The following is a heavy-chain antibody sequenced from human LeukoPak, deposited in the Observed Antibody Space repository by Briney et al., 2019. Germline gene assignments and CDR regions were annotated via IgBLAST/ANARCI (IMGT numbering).Heavy chain of an antibody. CDR1: GFTFSSYG. J-gene: IGHJ4*02. V-gene: IGHV3-30*18. CDR2: ISYDGSNK. D-gene: IGHD5-12*01. Sequence: PGRSLRLSCAASGFTFSSYGMHWVRQAPGKGLEWVAVISYDGSNKYYADSVKGRFTISRDNSKNTLCLQMNSLRAEDTAVYYCAKVRKWLHEHFDYWGQGTLVTVSS. CDR3: AKVRKWLHEHFDY.